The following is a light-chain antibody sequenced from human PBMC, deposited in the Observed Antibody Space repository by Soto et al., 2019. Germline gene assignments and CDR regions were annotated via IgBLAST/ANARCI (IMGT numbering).Light chain of an antibody. J-gene: IGLJ2*01. CDR2: EVS. V-gene: IGLV2-14*01. Sequence: QSALTQPASVSGSPGQSITISCTGTSSDVGGYNYVSWYQQHPGKAPKLMIYEVSNRPSGVSNRLSGSKSGNTASLTISGLQAEYEADYYCSSYTSSSTLVFGGGTKLTVL. CDR3: SSYTSSSTLV. CDR1: SSDVGGYNY.